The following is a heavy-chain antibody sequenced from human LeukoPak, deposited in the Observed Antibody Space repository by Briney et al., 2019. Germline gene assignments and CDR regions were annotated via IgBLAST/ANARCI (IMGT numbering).Heavy chain of an antibody. J-gene: IGHJ4*01. CDR1: GFTFSSYA. CDR2: ICGSDGST. D-gene: IGHD3-22*01. Sequence: PGGSLRLSCAASGFTFSSYAMSWVRQAPGQGLEWVSAICGSDGSTSYADSVKGRFTISRENSKNTLYLQMNGLRAGETGVYYCGKLMYYYDGSGPFDYWGDGTLVTVSS. CDR3: GKLMYYYDGSGPFDY. V-gene: IGHV3-23*01.